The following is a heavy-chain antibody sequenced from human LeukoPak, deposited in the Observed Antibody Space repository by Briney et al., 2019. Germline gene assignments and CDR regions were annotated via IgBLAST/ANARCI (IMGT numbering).Heavy chain of an antibody. CDR3: TRDLGASGWYTFDY. V-gene: IGHV6-1*01. J-gene: IGHJ4*02. CDR2: TYYRSKWYF. D-gene: IGHD6-19*01. Sequence: SQTLSLTCAISGDSVSSNNGACNCVMQSPSRGLEWLGRTYYRSKWYFDYAESMKGRITISPDTSKNQFSLQLTSVTPEDTAVYYCTRDLGASGWYTFDYWGQGTLVTVSS. CDR1: GDSVSSNNGA.